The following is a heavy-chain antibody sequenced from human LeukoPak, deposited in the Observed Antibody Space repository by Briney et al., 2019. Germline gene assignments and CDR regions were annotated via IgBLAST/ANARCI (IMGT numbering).Heavy chain of an antibody. V-gene: IGHV3-9*01. Sequence: GRSLRLSCAASGFTFDDYAMHWVRQAPGKGLEWVSGISWNSGSIGYADSVKGRFTISRDNAKNSLYLQINSLRAEDTAVYYCARDRAYYDLFRYYYGMDVWGQGTTVTVSS. CDR2: ISWNSGSI. J-gene: IGHJ6*02. D-gene: IGHD3-3*01. CDR3: ARDRAYYDLFRYYYGMDV. CDR1: GFTFDDYA.